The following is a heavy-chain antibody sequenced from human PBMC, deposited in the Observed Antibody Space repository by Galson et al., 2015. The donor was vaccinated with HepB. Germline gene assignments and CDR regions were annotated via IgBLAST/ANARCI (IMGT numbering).Heavy chain of an antibody. CDR2: ISSSSSYI. J-gene: IGHJ4*02. D-gene: IGHD3-22*01. Sequence: SLRLSCAASGFTFSSYSMNWVRQAPGKGLEWVSSISSSSSYIYYADSVKGRFTISRDNAKNSLYLQMNSLRAEDTAVYYCARGSHYYDSSGTGRDYWGQGTLVTVSS. V-gene: IGHV3-21*01. CDR1: GFTFSSYS. CDR3: ARGSHYYDSSGTGRDY.